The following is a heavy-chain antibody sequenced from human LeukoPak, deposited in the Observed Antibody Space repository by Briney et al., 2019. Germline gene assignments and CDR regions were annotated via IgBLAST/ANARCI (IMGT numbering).Heavy chain of an antibody. D-gene: IGHD6-19*01. Sequence: SETLSLTCTVPGGSISSSSYYWGWIRQPPGKGLEWIGSIYYSGSTYYNPSLKSRVTISVDTSKNQFSLRLSSVTAADTAVYYCARHLDTPEGSGWFSDYYYYGMDVWGQGTTVTVPS. J-gene: IGHJ6*02. CDR1: GGSISSSSYY. CDR3: ARHLDTPEGSGWFSDYYYYGMDV. V-gene: IGHV4-39*01. CDR2: IYYSGST.